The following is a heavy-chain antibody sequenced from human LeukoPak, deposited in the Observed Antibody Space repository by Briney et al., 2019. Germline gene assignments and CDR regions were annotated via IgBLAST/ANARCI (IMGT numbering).Heavy chain of an antibody. J-gene: IGHJ6*02. Sequence: ASVKVSCKTFGYSFANYGISWVRQAPGQGLEWMAWISPYNGDGIAAQRFQGRLSMTTDPSTSTAYMELRSLRSDDTAVYYCARVFMVRGVIMSYGMDVWGQGTTVTVSS. V-gene: IGHV1-18*01. D-gene: IGHD3-10*01. CDR3: ARVFMVRGVIMSYGMDV. CDR1: GYSFANYG. CDR2: ISPYNGDG.